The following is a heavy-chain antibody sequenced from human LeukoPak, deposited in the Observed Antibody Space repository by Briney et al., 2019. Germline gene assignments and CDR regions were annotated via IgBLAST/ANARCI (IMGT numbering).Heavy chain of an antibody. CDR3: AREIAGYSYGAFDY. Sequence: GGSLRLSCAASGFTFDDYAMHWVRQAPGKGLEWVSSINSRSSYIYYADSVKGRFTVSRGNAQNSLYLQMNSLRAEDTAVYYCAREIAGYSYGAFDYWGQGTLVTVSS. CDR1: GFTFDDYA. V-gene: IGHV3-21*01. D-gene: IGHD5-18*01. CDR2: INSRSSYI. J-gene: IGHJ4*02.